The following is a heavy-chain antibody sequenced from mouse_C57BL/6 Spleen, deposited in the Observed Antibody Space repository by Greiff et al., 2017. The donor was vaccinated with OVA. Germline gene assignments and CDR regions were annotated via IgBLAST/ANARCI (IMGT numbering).Heavy chain of an antibody. CDR2: IRNKANGYTT. CDR3: ARFLTGTKGYYFDY. V-gene: IGHV7-3*01. CDR1: GFTFTDYY. D-gene: IGHD4-1*01. Sequence: DVMLVESGGGLVQPGGSLSLSCAASGFTFTDYYMSWVRQPPGKALEWLGFIRNKANGYTTEYSASVKGRFTISRDNSQSILYLQMNALRAEDSATYYCARFLTGTKGYYFDYWGQGTTLTVSS. J-gene: IGHJ2*01.